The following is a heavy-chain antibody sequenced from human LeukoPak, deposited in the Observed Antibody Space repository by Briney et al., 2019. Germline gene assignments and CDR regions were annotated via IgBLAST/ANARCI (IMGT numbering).Heavy chain of an antibody. V-gene: IGHV4-39*01. CDR1: GGSISSSSYY. CDR3: AKSTVAGTRKVDY. Sequence: KPSETLSLTCTVSGGSISSSSYYWGWIRQPPGKGLEWIGTIHYSGSTYYNPSLKSRVTISVDTSRNQFSLNLSSVTAADTAVYYCAKSTVAGTRKVDYWGQGILVTVSS. D-gene: IGHD6-19*01. J-gene: IGHJ4*02. CDR2: IHYSGST.